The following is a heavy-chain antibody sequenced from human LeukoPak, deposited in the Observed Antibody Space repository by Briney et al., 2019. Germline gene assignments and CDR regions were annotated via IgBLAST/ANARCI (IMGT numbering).Heavy chain of an antibody. J-gene: IGHJ4*02. CDR3: ATGTIYCSSCSDDY. CDR1: GYSLTELS. D-gene: IGHD2-2*01. Sequence: ASVTVSCKVSGYSLTELSIHWVRQAPGKGLVWMGGFDPDDGETPLFAQKFQGRVSMTEDTSTDTAYMELSSLTSEDTAVYYCATGTIYCSSCSDDYWGQGTLVTVSS. CDR2: FDPDDGET. V-gene: IGHV1-24*01.